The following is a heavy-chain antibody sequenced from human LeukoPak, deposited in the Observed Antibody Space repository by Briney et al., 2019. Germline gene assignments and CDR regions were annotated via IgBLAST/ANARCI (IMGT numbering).Heavy chain of an antibody. V-gene: IGHV3-30*18. CDR3: AKHRGYSYGSLGMDV. CDR1: GFTFSSYG. Sequence: GRSLRLSCVASGFTFSSYGMHWVRQAPGKGLEWVAVISYDGSNKYYADSVKGRFTISGDNPKNTLYLQMNSLRAEDTAVYYCAKHRGYSYGSLGMDVWGQGTTVTVSS. CDR2: ISYDGSNK. D-gene: IGHD5-18*01. J-gene: IGHJ6*02.